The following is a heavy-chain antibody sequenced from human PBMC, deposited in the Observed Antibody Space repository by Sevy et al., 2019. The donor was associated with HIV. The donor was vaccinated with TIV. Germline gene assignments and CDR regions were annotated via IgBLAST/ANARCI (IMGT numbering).Heavy chain of an antibody. J-gene: IGHJ4*02. V-gene: IGHV1-18*04. CDR3: ARGSWNGYYFFDY. CDR1: GYTFTSYG. CDR2: ISVYNGNT. Sequence: ASVKVSCKASGYTFTSYGITWVRQAPGQGLEWMGWISVYNGNTNYAQNLQGRVTVTTDTSTSTAYMELRSLRSDDTAVYYCARGSWNGYYFFDYWGQGTLVTVSS. D-gene: IGHD3-3*01.